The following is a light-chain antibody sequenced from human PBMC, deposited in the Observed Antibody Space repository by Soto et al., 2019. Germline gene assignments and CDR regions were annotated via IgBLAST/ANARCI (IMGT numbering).Light chain of an antibody. CDR1: QSVGST. CDR3: QQHNNWPQT. CDR2: DAS. J-gene: IGKJ1*01. V-gene: IGKV3-15*01. Sequence: EIVMTQSPDTLSVSPGERATLSCRASQSVGSTVAWYQLKPGQAPRLLIYDASTRATGIPARFSGSGSGTEFTLTISSLQSEDFAVYCCQQHNNWPQTFGQGTKVDIK.